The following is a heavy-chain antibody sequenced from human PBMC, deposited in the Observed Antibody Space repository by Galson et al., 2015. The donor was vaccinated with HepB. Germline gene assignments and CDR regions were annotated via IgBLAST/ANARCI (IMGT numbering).Heavy chain of an antibody. CDR1: GFTFSSYT. CDR3: ARCLGVNELDPYDS. J-gene: IGHJ4*02. V-gene: IGHV3-30-3*01. CDR2: ISYAGSSA. Sequence: SLRLSCAASGFTFSSYTMHWVRQAPGKGLEWVAVISYAGSSAYYADSVKGRFTISKDNSKNTLYLQMNSLRAEDTAVYYCARCLGVNELDPYDSWGQGTLVTVSS. D-gene: IGHD1-1*01.